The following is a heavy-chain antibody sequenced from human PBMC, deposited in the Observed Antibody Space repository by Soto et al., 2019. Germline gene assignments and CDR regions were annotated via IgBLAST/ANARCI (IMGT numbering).Heavy chain of an antibody. CDR1: GGSFSGYY. CDR2: INHSGST. Sequence: PSETLSVACAVYGGSFSGYYWSWIRQPPGKGLEWIGEINHSGSTNYNPSLKSRVTISVDTSKNQFSLKLSSVTAADTAVYYCARVRRETRTAWAGLDYWGQGTLVTVSS. D-gene: IGHD6-19*01. V-gene: IGHV4-34*01. CDR3: ARVRRETRTAWAGLDY. J-gene: IGHJ4*02.